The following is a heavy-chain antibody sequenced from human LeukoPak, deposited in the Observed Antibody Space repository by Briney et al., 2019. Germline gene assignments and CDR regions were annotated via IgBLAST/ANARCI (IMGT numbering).Heavy chain of an antibody. V-gene: IGHV1-2*02. CDR1: GTTFTHYY. D-gene: IGHD2-15*01. CDR2: INPNSGDT. CDR3: AGEYCSGGSCRQGFDY. J-gene: IGHJ4*02. Sequence: ASVKVSCKASGTTFTHYYMHWVRQAPGQGLEWMGWINPNSGDTNHAQNFQGRVTLTRDTSISSAYMELSSLRSDDSAVYYCAGEYCSGGSCRQGFDYWGQGTLVTVSS.